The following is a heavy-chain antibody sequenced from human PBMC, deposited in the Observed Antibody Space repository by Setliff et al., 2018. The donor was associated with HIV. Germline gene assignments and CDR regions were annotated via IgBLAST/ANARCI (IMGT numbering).Heavy chain of an antibody. CDR1: GGTFSSYA. D-gene: IGHD2-15*01. V-gene: IGHV1-69*10. CDR3: ARAYCSGGSCYNRAEYFQH. J-gene: IGHJ1*01. CDR2: IIPILGIA. Sequence: ASVKVSCKASGGTFSSYAISWVRQAPGQGLEWMGGIIPILGIANYAQKFQGRVTITTDESTSTAYMELSSLRSEDTAVYYCARAYCSGGSCYNRAEYFQHWGQGTLVTVSS.